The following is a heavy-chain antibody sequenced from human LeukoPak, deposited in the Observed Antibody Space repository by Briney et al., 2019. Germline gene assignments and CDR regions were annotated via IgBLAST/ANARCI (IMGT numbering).Heavy chain of an antibody. V-gene: IGHV1-8*03. J-gene: IGHJ4*02. Sequence: ASVKVSCKASGYTFTSYDINWVRQATGQGLEWMGWMNPNSGNTGYAQKFQGRVTITRNTSISTAYMELSSLRSEDTAVYYCVRDLGSYYFDYWGQGTLVTVSS. CDR1: GYTFTSYD. CDR2: MNPNSGNT. CDR3: VRDLGSYYFDY. D-gene: IGHD1-26*01.